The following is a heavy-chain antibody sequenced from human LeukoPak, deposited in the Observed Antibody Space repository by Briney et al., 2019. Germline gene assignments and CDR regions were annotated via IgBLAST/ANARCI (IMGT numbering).Heavy chain of an antibody. CDR1: GLTFRSYA. CDR2: ISGSGGST. Sequence: GGPLRLSCAASGLTFRSYAMSWVRQAPGKGLEWVSAISGSGGSTYYADSVKGRFTISRDNSKNTLYLQMNSLRAEDTAVYYCAKDPYAILTGYRYYFDYWGQGTLVTVSS. J-gene: IGHJ4*02. CDR3: AKDPYAILTGYRYYFDY. V-gene: IGHV3-23*01. D-gene: IGHD3-9*01.